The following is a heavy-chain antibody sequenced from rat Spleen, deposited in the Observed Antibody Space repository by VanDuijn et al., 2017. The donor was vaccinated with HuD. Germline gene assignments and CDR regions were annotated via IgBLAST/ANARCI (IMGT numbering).Heavy chain of an antibody. CDR2: INTGSGTT. V-gene: IGHV1-43*01. CDR1: GYTFTSYY. J-gene: IGHJ2*01. D-gene: IGHD1-6*01. Sequence: QVQLQQSGAELAKPGSSVKISCKASGYTFTSYYISWIKQTTGQGLEYIGYINTGSGTTNYNEKFKGKATVTVDKSSSTAFMQLNSLTPDDSAVYYCARWRVYYGYPFDYWGQGVMVTVSS. CDR3: ARWRVYYGYPFDY.